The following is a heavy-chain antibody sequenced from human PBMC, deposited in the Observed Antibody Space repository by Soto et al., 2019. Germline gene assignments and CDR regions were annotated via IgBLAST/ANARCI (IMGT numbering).Heavy chain of an antibody. CDR3: AGVIGTAGTGGLNY. V-gene: IGHV3-33*01. D-gene: IGHD6-13*01. CDR2: IWYDGSDK. J-gene: IGHJ4*02. Sequence: QVQLLESGGGVVQPGRSLRVSCAASGFTFSNYAMHWVRQAPGKGLEWVAIIWYDGSDKYYADSVKGRFTISRDNSKNTLFLQMAGLRAEDTAIYYCAGVIGTAGTGGLNYWGQGTLVTVSS. CDR1: GFTFSNYA.